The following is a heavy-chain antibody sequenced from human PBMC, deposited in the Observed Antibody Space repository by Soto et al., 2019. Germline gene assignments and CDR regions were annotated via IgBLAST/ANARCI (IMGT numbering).Heavy chain of an antibody. CDR1: GFTFNIYA. Sequence: GGSLRLSCAASGFTFNIYALHWVRQAPGKGLEWVAVISFDGAKKYYSDSVKGRFTISRDNLKNTLYLQMNNLRVEDAALYFCAREDDYGYRYINYGLDVWGQGTTVTVSS. CDR2: ISFDGAKK. J-gene: IGHJ6*02. V-gene: IGHV3-30-3*01. D-gene: IGHD4-17*01. CDR3: AREDDYGYRYINYGLDV.